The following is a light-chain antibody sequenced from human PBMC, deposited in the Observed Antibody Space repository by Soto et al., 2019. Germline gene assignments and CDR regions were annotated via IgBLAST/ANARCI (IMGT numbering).Light chain of an antibody. V-gene: IGKV1-5*01. J-gene: IGKJ1*01. CDR2: HAS. CDR1: QSISSW. CDR3: QHYNIYSEA. Sequence: DIQVTQSNSTLSASVGDRVTITCRASQSISSWLAWYQQKPGKAPKLLIYHASTLESGVPSRFSGSGSGTEFTLTISSLQPDDFATYYCQHYNIYSEAFGQGTKVAIK.